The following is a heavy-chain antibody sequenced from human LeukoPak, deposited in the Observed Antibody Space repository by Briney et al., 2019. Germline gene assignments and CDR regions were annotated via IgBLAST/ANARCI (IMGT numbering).Heavy chain of an antibody. D-gene: IGHD3-22*01. V-gene: IGHV3-23*01. CDR1: GFTFSSYA. CDR3: AKGYSSGWYGHFYDSSGYYPPDY. J-gene: IGHJ4*02. Sequence: GGSLRLSCAASGFTFSSYAMSWVRQAPGKGLEWDSAISGSGGSTYYADSVKGRFTISRDNSKNTLYLQMNSLRAEDTAVYYCAKGYSSGWYGHFYDSSGYYPPDYWGRGTLVTVSS. CDR2: ISGSGGST.